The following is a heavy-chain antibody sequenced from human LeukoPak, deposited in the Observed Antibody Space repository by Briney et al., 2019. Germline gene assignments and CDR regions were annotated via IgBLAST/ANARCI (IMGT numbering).Heavy chain of an antibody. CDR3: ARGRPHGNDY. CDR1: GFTFSSYG. J-gene: IGHJ4*02. V-gene: IGHV3-33*01. Sequence: GRSLRLSCAAFGFTFSSYGMHWVRQAPGKGLEWVAVIWYDGSNKYYADSVKGRFTISRDNSKNTLYLQMNSLRVEDTAVYYCARGRPHGNDYWGQGTLVTVSS. CDR2: IWYDGSNK. D-gene: IGHD4-23*01.